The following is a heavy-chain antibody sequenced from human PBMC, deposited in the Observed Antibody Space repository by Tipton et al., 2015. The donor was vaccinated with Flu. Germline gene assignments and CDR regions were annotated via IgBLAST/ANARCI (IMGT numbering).Heavy chain of an antibody. J-gene: IGHJ6*02. CDR1: GFTFSSYS. V-gene: IGHV3-21*01. CDR3: ARASRVRYFDWLSDYYYGMDV. CDR2: ISSSSSYI. D-gene: IGHD3-9*01. Sequence: GSLRLSCAASGFTFSSYSMNWVRQAPGKGLEWVSSISSSSSYIYYADSVKGRFTISRDNAKNSLYLQMNSLRAEDTAVYYCARASRVRYFDWLSDYYYGMDVWGQGTTVAVSS.